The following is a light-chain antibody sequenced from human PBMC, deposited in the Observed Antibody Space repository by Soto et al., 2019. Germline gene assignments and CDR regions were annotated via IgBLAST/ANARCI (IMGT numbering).Light chain of an antibody. V-gene: IGKV3-15*01. CDR2: GAS. CDR1: QSVNSN. Sequence: EIVMTQSPATLSVSPGEGATLSCRASQSVNSNLAWYQQKPGQAPMLLIYGASTRATGIPARFSGSGSGTEFTLTNSSLQSGDFAVYYCQQYNNWPLTFGGGTKVEIK. J-gene: IGKJ4*01. CDR3: QQYNNWPLT.